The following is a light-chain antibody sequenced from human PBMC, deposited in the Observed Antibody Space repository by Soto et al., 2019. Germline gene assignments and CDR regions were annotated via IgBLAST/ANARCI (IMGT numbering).Light chain of an antibody. CDR3: QQYTNWPSWT. CDR2: GAS. V-gene: IGKV3-15*01. Sequence: EKVMTQSPATLSMSPGERATLSCMASQNINTYLAWYQQKPGQAPRLLIYGASTRATGSPARFSGSGSGTEFTLTISSLQSEDFAVYYCQQYTNWPSWTFGQGTKVEIK. CDR1: QNINTY. J-gene: IGKJ1*01.